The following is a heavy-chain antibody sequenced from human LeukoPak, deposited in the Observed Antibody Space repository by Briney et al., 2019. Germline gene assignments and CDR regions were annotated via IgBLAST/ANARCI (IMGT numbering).Heavy chain of an antibody. J-gene: IGHJ4*02. V-gene: IGHV3-23*01. Sequence: GGSPRLSCGASGFTFSTHAMAWVRQAPGKGLDWVSAISGDGDTTYYADSVKGRFTISRDNSKNTVYLQMNSLRAEDTAVYYCANQSPGWGQGTLVTVSS. CDR2: ISGDGDTT. CDR3: ANQSPG. CDR1: GFTFSTHA.